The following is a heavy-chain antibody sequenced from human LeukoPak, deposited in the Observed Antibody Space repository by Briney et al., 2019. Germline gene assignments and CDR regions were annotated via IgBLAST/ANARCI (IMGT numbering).Heavy chain of an antibody. V-gene: IGHV1-69*13. CDR2: IIPTFGTA. Sequence: ASVKVSCKASGGTFSTYAISWVRQATGQGLEWMGGIIPTFGTANYAQKFQGRVTFTADESTSTAYMELSSLGSEDTAVYYCARPQYYDFWSGYCPFDYWGQGTLVTVSS. CDR3: ARPQYYDFWSGYCPFDY. J-gene: IGHJ4*02. CDR1: GGTFSTYA. D-gene: IGHD3-3*01.